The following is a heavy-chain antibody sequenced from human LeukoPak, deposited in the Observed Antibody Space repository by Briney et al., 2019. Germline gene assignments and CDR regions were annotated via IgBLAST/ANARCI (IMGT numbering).Heavy chain of an antibody. Sequence: ASVKVSCKASGYTFTGYYMHWVRQAPGQGLEWMGWINPNSGGTNYAQKFQGRVTMTRDTSISTAYMELSRLRSDDTAAYYCARGGGDYVGWFDPWGPGNPGHRLL. CDR3: ARGGGDYVGWFDP. V-gene: IGHV1-2*02. J-gene: IGHJ5*02. CDR2: INPNSGGT. CDR1: GYTFTGYY. D-gene: IGHD4-17*01.